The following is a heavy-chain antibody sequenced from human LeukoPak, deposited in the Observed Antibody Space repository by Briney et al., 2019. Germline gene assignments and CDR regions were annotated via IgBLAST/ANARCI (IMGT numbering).Heavy chain of an antibody. V-gene: IGHV4-59*12. D-gene: IGHD4-11*01. Sequence: TTSETLSLTCTVSGGSISSYYWSWIRQPPGKGLEWIGYIYYSGNTNYNPSLKSRVTISVDTSKNQFSLKLSSVTAADTAVYYCARGSSFYSNYGAYYYYYGMDVWGQGTTVTVSS. CDR2: IYYSGNT. CDR1: GGSISSYY. J-gene: IGHJ6*02. CDR3: ARGSSFYSNYGAYYYYYGMDV.